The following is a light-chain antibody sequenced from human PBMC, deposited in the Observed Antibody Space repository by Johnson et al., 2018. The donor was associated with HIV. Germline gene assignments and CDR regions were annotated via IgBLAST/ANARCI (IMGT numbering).Light chain of an antibody. Sequence: QSVLTQPPSVSAAPGQKVTISCSGSSSNIGNNYVSWYQQLPGTAPKLLIYKNNNRPSGIPDRFSGSKSGTSATLAITGLQTGDEADYYCGTWDTSLTTGGVFGTGNKVTVL. CDR1: SSNIGNNY. J-gene: IGLJ1*01. V-gene: IGLV1-51*02. CDR2: KNN. CDR3: GTWDTSLTTGGV.